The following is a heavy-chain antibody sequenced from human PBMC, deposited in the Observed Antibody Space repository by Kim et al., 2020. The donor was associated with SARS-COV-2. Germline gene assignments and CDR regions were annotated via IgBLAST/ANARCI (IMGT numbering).Heavy chain of an antibody. CDR2: ISWDSGSI. D-gene: IGHD2-21*02. J-gene: IGHJ6*04. Sequence: GGSLRLSCVVSGFTFADHAMHWVRQGPGNGLEWISGISWDSGSIGYADSVKGRFTISRDNAKSSLYLQMNSLRGEDTALYYCARNMWADVVTAVDVWGKGTTVIVSS. V-gene: IGHV3-9*01. CDR1: GFTFADHA. CDR3: ARNMWADVVTAVDV.